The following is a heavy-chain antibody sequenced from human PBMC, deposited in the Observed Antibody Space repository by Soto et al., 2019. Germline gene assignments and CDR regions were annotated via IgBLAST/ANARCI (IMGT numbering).Heavy chain of an antibody. CDR3: ARDQGGDPGWYFDL. V-gene: IGHV1-18*01. CDR1: GYTFTSYG. CDR2: ISVYNGNT. D-gene: IGHD2-21*02. Sequence: QVHLVQSGAEVKKPGGSVRVSSKTSGYTFTSYGISWVRQAPGQGLEWMGWISVYNGNTKYAQNLQGRVTMTTDTSTTTAYMELRSLRSDDTAMYYCARDQGGDPGWYFDLWGRGTLVTVSS. J-gene: IGHJ2*01.